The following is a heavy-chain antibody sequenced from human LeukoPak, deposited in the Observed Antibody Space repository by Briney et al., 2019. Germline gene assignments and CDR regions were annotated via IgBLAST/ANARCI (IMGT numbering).Heavy chain of an antibody. J-gene: IGHJ5*02. Sequence: GGSLRLSCTASGFTFGDYAMSWVRQAPGKGLEWVSAISGSGGSTYYADSVKGRFTISRDNSKNTLYLQMNSLRAEDTAIYYCAKDQQSISYSPWGQGTLVTVSS. CDR2: ISGSGGST. D-gene: IGHD4-11*01. CDR1: GFTFGDYA. CDR3: AKDQQSISYSP. V-gene: IGHV3-23*01.